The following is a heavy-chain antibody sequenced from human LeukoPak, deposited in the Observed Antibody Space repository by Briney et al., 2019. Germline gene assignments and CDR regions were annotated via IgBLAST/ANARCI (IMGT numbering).Heavy chain of an antibody. CDR3: XXXXXXXXXXGXXPXAFDF. J-gene: IGHJ3*01. Sequence: GGSLRLSCAASGFMFNFYEMNWVRQAPGQGLEWVAYISNSGITMYYADSVKDRFTISRDNANNSLYLQMNIMKGEDTALYYXXXXXXXXXXXGXXPXAFDFXXQGTMVTVSS. CDR2: ISNSGITM. CDR1: GFMFNFYE. V-gene: IGHV3-48*03.